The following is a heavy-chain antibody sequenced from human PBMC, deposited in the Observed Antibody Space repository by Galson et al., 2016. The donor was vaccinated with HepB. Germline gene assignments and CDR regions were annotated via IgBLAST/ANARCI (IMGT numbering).Heavy chain of an antibody. CDR1: GYTFTTYY. CDR2: INPNSGGT. J-gene: IGHJ4*02. Sequence: SVKVSCKASGYTFTTYYIHWVRQAPGQDLEWMGWINPNSGGTNFAHKFHGRVTMTRDTSITTAYMELSRLRSDDTAIYYCARDMGGLIAAAGTLDYWGQGTLVAVSS. D-gene: IGHD6-13*01. CDR3: ARDMGGLIAAAGTLDY. V-gene: IGHV1-2*02.